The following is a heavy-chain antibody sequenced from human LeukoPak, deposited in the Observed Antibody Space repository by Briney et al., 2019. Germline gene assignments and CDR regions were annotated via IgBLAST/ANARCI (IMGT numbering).Heavy chain of an antibody. D-gene: IGHD6-13*01. CDR1: GFTFSSYA. Sequence: GGSLRLSCAASGFTFSSYAMSWVRQAPGKGLEWVSAISGSGGSTYYADSVKGRFTISRDNSKNTLYLQMNSLRAEDTAVYYCAKVGGGSWDSSSWYNFDYWGQGTLVTVSS. CDR3: AKVGGGSWDSSSWYNFDY. V-gene: IGHV3-23*01. CDR2: ISGSGGST. J-gene: IGHJ4*02.